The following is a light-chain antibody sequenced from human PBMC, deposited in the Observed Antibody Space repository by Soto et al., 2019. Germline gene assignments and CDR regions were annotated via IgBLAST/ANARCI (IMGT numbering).Light chain of an antibody. CDR1: QGVLYSSNNKNY. V-gene: IGKV4-1*01. Sequence: DIVMTQSPDSLAVSLGERATINCKSSQGVLYSSNNKNYLAWYQQKPGQPPKLLIYWASTRESGVPDRFSGSGSGTDFTLTISSLQAEDVAVYYCQQYYSAWWTFGQGTKVEI. CDR2: WAS. J-gene: IGKJ1*01. CDR3: QQYYSAWWT.